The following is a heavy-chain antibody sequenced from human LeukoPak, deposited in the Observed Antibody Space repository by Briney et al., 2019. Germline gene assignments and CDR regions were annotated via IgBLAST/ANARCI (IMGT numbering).Heavy chain of an antibody. D-gene: IGHD5-24*01. CDR3: ARVEMATTDAFDI. CDR2: IYYNGST. CDR1: GGSISSSSYY. J-gene: IGHJ3*02. V-gene: IGHV4-39*01. Sequence: SETLSLTCTVSGGSISSSSYYWGWIRQPPGKGLEWIGSIYYNGSTYCNPSLKSRVTISVDTSKNQFSLKLSSVTAADTAVYYCARVEMATTDAFDIWGQGTMVTVSS.